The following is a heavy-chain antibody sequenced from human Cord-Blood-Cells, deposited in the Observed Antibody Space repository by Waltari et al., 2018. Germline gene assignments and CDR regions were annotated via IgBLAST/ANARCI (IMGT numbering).Heavy chain of an antibody. V-gene: IGHV3-23*01. CDR3: AKGPKGGDY. Sequence: EVQLLESGGGLVPLGGSLRLPCAAYGFTFSSYGISWVRQAPGKGLEWVSAISGSGGSTYYADSVKGRFTISRDNSKNTLYLQMNSLRAEDTAVYYCAKGPKGGDYWGQGTLVTVSS. J-gene: IGHJ4*02. CDR1: GFTFSSYG. D-gene: IGHD2-15*01. CDR2: ISGSGGST.